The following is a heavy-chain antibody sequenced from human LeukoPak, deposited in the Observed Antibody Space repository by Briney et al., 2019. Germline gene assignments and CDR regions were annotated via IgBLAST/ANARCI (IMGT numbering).Heavy chain of an antibody. J-gene: IGHJ4*02. CDR3: AGRFLEWSDV. V-gene: IGHV3-20*04. Sequence: PGGSLRLSCAAPGFTFDDYGMSWVRQAPGKGLEWVSGINWNGGSTGYADSVKGRFTISRDNARSSLYLQMNSLRAEDTAVYYCAGRFLEWSDVWGQGTLVTVSS. CDR1: GFTFDDYG. D-gene: IGHD3-3*01. CDR2: INWNGGST.